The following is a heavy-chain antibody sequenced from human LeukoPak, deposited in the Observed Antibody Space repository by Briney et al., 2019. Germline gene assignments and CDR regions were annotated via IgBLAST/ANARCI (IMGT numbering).Heavy chain of an antibody. D-gene: IGHD2-2*01. V-gene: IGHV3-9*03. J-gene: IGHJ6*02. CDR2: ISWNSGSI. CDR1: GFTFDDYA. Sequence: GGSLRLSCAASGFTFDDYAMHWVRQAPGKGLEWVSGISWNSGSIGCADSVKGRFTISRDNAKNSLYLQMNSLRAEDMALYYCAKDYQAGYCSSTSCPESPYYYYYYGMDVWGQGTTVTVSS. CDR3: AKDYQAGYCSSTSCPESPYYYYYYGMDV.